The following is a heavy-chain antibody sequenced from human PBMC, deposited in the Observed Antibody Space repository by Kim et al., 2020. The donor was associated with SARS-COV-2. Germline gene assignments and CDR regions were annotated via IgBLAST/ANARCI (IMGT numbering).Heavy chain of an antibody. J-gene: IGHJ6*02. D-gene: IGHD2-8*01. CDR1: GGTFSSYA. Sequence: SVKVSCKASGGTFSSYAISWVRQAPGQGLEWMGGIIPIFGTANYAQKFQGRVTVTADESTSTAYMELSSLRSEDTAVYYCASQILMVYATTPPSYYYGMDVWGQGTTVTVSS. CDR3: ASQILMVYATTPPSYYYGMDV. CDR2: IIPIFGTA. V-gene: IGHV1-69*13.